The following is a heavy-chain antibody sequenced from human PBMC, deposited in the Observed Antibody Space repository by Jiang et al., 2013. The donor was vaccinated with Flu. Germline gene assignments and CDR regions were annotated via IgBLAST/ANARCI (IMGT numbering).Heavy chain of an antibody. V-gene: IGHV5-51*01. D-gene: IGHD4-23*01. CDR1: GYSFTSYW. J-gene: IGHJ4*02. Sequence: GAEVKKPGESLKISCKGSGYSFTSYWIGWVRQMPGKGLEWMGIIYPGDSDTRYSPSFQGHVTISADKSISTAYLQWSSLKASDTAMYYCARPPYGGNSAFEVSDYWGQGTLVTVSS. CDR3: ARPPYGGNSAFEVSDY. CDR2: IYPGDSDT.